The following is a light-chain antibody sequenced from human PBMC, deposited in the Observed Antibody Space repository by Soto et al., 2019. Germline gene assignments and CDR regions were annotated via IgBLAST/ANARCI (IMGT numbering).Light chain of an antibody. CDR3: QQANSVPPT. J-gene: IGKJ4*01. V-gene: IGKV1-12*01. Sequence: DIQMTQSPSSVSASVGAIVTITCRASQGINSWLAWYQQKPGEAPKLLIYAASSLQRGVPSRFSGSGSGTDFTLTISSLQPEDFAIYYCQQANSVPPTFGGGTKVEIK. CDR2: AAS. CDR1: QGINSW.